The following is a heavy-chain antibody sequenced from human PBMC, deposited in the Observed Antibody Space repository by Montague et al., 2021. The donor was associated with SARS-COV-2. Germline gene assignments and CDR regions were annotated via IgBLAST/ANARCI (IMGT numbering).Heavy chain of an antibody. J-gene: IGHJ6*02. CDR1: GGSISNYH. CDR2: IYYSGST. CDR3: ARQLRVRRTWQVGDYNHYGMDV. D-gene: IGHD3-10*01. Sequence: SETLSLTCTVSGGSISNYHWNWIRQPPGKGLEWIAYIYYSGSTNYNPSFQSRVTISVDTSRNQFSLRLTSVTAADTAVYYCARQLRVRRTWQVGDYNHYGMDVWGQGTTVSVSS. V-gene: IGHV4-59*08.